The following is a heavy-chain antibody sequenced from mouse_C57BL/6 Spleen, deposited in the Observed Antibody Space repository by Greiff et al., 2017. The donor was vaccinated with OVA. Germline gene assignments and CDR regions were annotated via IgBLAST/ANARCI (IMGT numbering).Heavy chain of an antibody. CDR2: IDPETGGT. D-gene: IGHD1-1*01. Sequence: VQLQQSGAELVRPGASVTLSCKASGYTFTDYEMHWVKQTPVHGLEWIGAIDPETGGTAYNQKFKGKAILTADKSSSTAYMELRSLTSEDSAGYYCTRDYYGSSYRWYFDVWGTGTTVTVSS. J-gene: IGHJ1*03. CDR1: GYTFTDYE. V-gene: IGHV1-15*01. CDR3: TRDYYGSSYRWYFDV.